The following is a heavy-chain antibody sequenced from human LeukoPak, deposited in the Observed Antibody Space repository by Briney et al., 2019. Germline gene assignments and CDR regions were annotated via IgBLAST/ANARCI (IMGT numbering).Heavy chain of an antibody. CDR2: ISSSSSTI. J-gene: IGHJ4*02. CDR3: ARELGIYYDSSGCDY. CDR1: GFTFSSYW. V-gene: IGHV3-48*01. Sequence: GGSLRLSCAASGFTFSSYWMSWVRQAPGKGLEWVSYISSSSSTIYYADSVKGRFTISRDNAKSSLYLQMNSLRAEDTAVYYCARELGIYYDSSGCDYWGQGTLVTVSS. D-gene: IGHD3-22*01.